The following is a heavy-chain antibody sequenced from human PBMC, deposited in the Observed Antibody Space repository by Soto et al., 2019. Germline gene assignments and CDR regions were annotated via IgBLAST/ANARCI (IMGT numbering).Heavy chain of an antibody. CDR2: INPSGGST. V-gene: IGHV1-46*03. J-gene: IGHJ4*02. CDR3: ARALLFSGYDNGVDY. Sequence: QVQLVQSGAEVKKPGASVKVSCKASGYTFTSYYMHWVRQAPGQGLEWMGIINPSGGSTSYAQKFQGRVTMTRDTSTSTVYMELSSLRSEDTAVYYCARALLFSGYDNGVDYWGQGTLVTVSS. CDR1: GYTFTSYY. D-gene: IGHD5-12*01.